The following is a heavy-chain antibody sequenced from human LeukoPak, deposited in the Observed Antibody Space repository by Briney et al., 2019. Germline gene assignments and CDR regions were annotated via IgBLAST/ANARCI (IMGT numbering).Heavy chain of an antibody. Sequence: GGSLRLSCAASGFTLSSYSMNWVRQAPGRGLEWVSYISSSSTHIYYADSVKGRFTISRDNARNSLYLQMNSLRAEDTAIYYCARSEHSSSSFDYWGQGTLVTVSS. V-gene: IGHV3-21*01. J-gene: IGHJ4*02. CDR3: ARSEHSSSSFDY. CDR2: ISSSSTHI. D-gene: IGHD6-6*01. CDR1: GFTLSSYS.